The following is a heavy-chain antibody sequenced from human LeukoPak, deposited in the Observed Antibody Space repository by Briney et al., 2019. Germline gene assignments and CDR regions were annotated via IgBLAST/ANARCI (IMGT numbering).Heavy chain of an antibody. CDR2: IYYSGST. J-gene: IGHJ4*02. D-gene: IGHD3-22*01. Sequence: SETLSLTCIVSGGSISSHYWGWIRQTPGKGLEYIGYIYYSGSTDYNPSLKGRVTISLDTSKNQFSLHLSSVTAADTAVYYCARRSGVLDSRDSRYYFDHWGQGTLVTVSS. CDR3: ARRSGVLDSRDSRYYFDH. V-gene: IGHV4-59*11. CDR1: GGSISSHY.